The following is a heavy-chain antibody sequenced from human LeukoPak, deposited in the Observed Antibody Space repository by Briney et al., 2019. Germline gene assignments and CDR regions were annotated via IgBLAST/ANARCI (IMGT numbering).Heavy chain of an antibody. CDR1: GYTFTTYA. V-gene: IGHV1-3*01. Sequence: ASVKVSCTASGYTFTTYAMHWVRQAPGQRLEWMGWINAGNGNTKYSQKFQGRVTITRDTSASTAYMELSSLRSEDTAVYYCARTTAMVTIFDYWGQGTLVTVSS. CDR3: ARTTAMVTIFDY. CDR2: INAGNGNT. D-gene: IGHD5-18*01. J-gene: IGHJ4*02.